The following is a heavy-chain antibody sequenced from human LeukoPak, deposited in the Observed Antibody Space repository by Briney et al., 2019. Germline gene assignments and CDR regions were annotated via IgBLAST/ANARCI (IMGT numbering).Heavy chain of an antibody. CDR3: ARELGLVPAAIGTDY. CDR1: GFTFSSYW. J-gene: IGHJ4*02. D-gene: IGHD2-2*01. V-gene: IGHV3-7*01. CDR2: IKQDGSEK. Sequence: PGGSLRLSCAASGFTFSSYWMSWVRQAPGKGLELVANIKQDGSEKYYVDSVKGRFTISRDNAKNSLYLQMNSLRAEDTAVYYCARELGLVPAAIGTDYWGQGTLVTVSS.